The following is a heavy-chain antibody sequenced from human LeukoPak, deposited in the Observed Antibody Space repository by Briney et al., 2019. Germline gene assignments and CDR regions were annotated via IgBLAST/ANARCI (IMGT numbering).Heavy chain of an antibody. J-gene: IGHJ4*02. Sequence: GGSLRLSCAASGFTFSSYSMNWVRQAPGKGLEWVSYISAISSSSTYYADSVKGRFTISRDNSKNTLYLQMNSLRAEDTAVYYCARDRTTFLDYWGQGTLVTVSS. CDR2: ISAISSSST. CDR3: ARDRTTFLDY. V-gene: IGHV3-48*01. CDR1: GFTFSSYS. D-gene: IGHD4-11*01.